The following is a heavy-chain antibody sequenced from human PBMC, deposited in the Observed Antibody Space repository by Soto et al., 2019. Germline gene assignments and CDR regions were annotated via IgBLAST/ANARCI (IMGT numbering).Heavy chain of an antibody. V-gene: IGHV3-21*01. CDR1: GVTFSSYS. CDR3: AREADESNYNYVFGY. D-gene: IGHD4-4*01. CDR2: ISSSSSYI. Sequence: GGSLRLSCAASGVTFSSYSMNWVRQAPGKGLEWVSSISSSSSYIYYADSVKGRFTISRDNAKNSLYLQMNSLRAEDTAVYFCAREADESNYNYVFGYWGHGTLVTVSS. J-gene: IGHJ4*01.